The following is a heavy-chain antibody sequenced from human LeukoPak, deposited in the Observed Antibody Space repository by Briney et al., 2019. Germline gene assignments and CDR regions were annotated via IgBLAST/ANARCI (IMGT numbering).Heavy chain of an antibody. CDR2: IKGDGSAK. CDR3: ARDRGWIQHDI. CDR1: GFAFSDSW. V-gene: IGHV3-7*01. J-gene: IGHJ3*02. Sequence: GGSLRLSCAASGFAFSDSWMTWIRQAPGKGLEWVAFIKGDGSAKKYVGSVKGRFTISRDNAKNSLFLQMNSLRAEDTAVYYCARDRGWIQHDIWGQGTMVTVS. D-gene: IGHD5-18*01.